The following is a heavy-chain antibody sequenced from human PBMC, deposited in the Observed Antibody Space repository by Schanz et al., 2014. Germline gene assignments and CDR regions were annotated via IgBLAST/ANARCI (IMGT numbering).Heavy chain of an antibody. CDR3: VRDTDYHFDY. J-gene: IGHJ4*02. CDR1: GFTFSDSW. D-gene: IGHD4-17*01. Sequence: LMESGGGVVRPGRSVRLSCAASGFTFSDSWMHWVRQAPGKGLVWVSRTSHDGSFTTFADSVKGRFTISRDNAKNALYLQMNSLRAEDTAVYYCVRDTDYHFDYWGQGTLVTVSS. V-gene: IGHV3-74*01. CDR2: TSHDGSFT.